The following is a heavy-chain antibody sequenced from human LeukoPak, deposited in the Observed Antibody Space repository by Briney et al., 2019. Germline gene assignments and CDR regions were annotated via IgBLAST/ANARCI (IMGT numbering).Heavy chain of an antibody. D-gene: IGHD6-6*01. Sequence: SETLSLTCTVSGGSISSSSYYWGWIRQPPGKGLEWIGSIYYSGSTYYNPSLKSRVTISVDTSKNQFSLKLSSVTAADTAVYYCARDSWSSSSRLDYWGQGTLVTVSS. V-gene: IGHV4-39*07. J-gene: IGHJ4*02. CDR2: IYYSGST. CDR3: ARDSWSSSSRLDY. CDR1: GGSISSSSYY.